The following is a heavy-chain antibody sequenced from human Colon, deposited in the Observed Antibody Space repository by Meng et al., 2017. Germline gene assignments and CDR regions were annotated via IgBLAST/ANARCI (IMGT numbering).Heavy chain of an antibody. Sequence: QVTIQEWGPGLLKPAETLSLTCAVYGGSFSGYYWSWIRQPPGKGLEWIGEINHSGSTNYNPSLKSRVTISVDTSKNQFSLKLSSVTAADTAVYYCARGLFDYWGQGTLVTVSS. CDR1: GGSFSGYY. V-gene: IGHV4-34*01. CDR2: INHSGST. J-gene: IGHJ4*02. CDR3: ARGLFDY.